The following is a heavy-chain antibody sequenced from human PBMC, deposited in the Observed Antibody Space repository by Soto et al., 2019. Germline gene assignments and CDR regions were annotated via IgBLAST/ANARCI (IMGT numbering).Heavy chain of an antibody. CDR3: ARHSRLRYFDPPAYNWFDP. V-gene: IGHV4-59*08. D-gene: IGHD3-9*01. J-gene: IGHJ5*02. Sequence: QVQLQESGPGLVKPSETLSLTCTVSGGSISSYYWSWIRQPPGKGLEWIGYIYYSGSTNYNPSLKSRVTISVDTSKNQFSLKLSSVTAADTAVYYCARHSRLRYFDPPAYNWFDPWGQGTLVTVSS. CDR2: IYYSGST. CDR1: GGSISSYY.